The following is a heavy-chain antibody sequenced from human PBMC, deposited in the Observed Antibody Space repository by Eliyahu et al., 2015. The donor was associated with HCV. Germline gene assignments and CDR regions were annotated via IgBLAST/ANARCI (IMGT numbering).Heavy chain of an antibody. Sequence: QVQLVQSGAEVKKPGASVKVSCXASGYTFTSYAMHWVRQAPGQRLEWMGWINAGNGNTKYSQKFQGRVTITRDTSASTAYMELSSLRSEDTAVYYCARVRYYAPRAEYFQHWGQGTLVTVSS. CDR3: ARVRYYAPRAEYFQH. V-gene: IGHV1-3*01. D-gene: IGHD3-10*01. J-gene: IGHJ1*01. CDR1: GYTFTSYA. CDR2: INAGNGNT.